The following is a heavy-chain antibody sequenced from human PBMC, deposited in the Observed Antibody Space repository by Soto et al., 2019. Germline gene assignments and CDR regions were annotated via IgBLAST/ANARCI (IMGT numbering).Heavy chain of an antibody. CDR2: LSSSGGDT. V-gene: IGHV3-23*01. CDR1: GFIFTDYA. D-gene: IGHD3-10*01. Sequence: EMQLLESGGGLVQLGGSLRLSCAASGFIFTDYAMTWVRQAPGKGLEWVSGLSSSGGDTYYADSVKGRFTVSRDNSRNTLYLQMNSLRAEDTAVYYCAKDFLQDRGQDYYYGMDVWGQGTTVTVSS. CDR3: AKDFLQDRGQDYYYGMDV. J-gene: IGHJ6*02.